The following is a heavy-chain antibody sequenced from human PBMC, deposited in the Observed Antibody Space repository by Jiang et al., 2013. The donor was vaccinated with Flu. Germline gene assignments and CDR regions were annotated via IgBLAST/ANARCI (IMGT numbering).Heavy chain of an antibody. D-gene: IGHD3/OR15-3a*01. J-gene: IGHJ3*01. Sequence: LVESGPEVRKPGESLKISCQGSGYNFGSYWIGFVRQVPGQGLEWMGIIFPGDSDSRYGPSFRGQVTLSVDKSMSSAYLQWNSLKTSNSAIYYCARTSHDIFDVWGEGTAVTVSS. CDR3: ARTSHDIFDV. V-gene: IGHV5-51*01. CDR2: IFPGDSDS. CDR1: GYNFGSYW.